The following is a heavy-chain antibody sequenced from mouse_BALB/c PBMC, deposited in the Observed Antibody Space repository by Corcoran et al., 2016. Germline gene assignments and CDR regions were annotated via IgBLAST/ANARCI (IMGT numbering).Heavy chain of an antibody. J-gene: IGHJ4*01. CDR2: INTYTGEP. Sequence: QIQLVQSGPELKKPGETVKISCKASGYTFTNYGMNWVKQDPGKGLKWMGWINTYTGEPTYADDFKGRFAFSLETSASTAYLQINNLKNEDMATYFGARGRGDYYVIDYWGQGTSGTVSS. CDR3: ARGRGDYYVIDY. CDR1: GYTFTNYG. V-gene: IGHV9-1*02.